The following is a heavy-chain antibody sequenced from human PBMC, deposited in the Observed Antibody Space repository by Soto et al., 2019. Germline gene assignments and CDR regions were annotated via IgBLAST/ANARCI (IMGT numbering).Heavy chain of an antibody. CDR2: IYYSGST. D-gene: IGHD3-10*01. CDR1: SGSISSGGYY. CDR3: ASIVSSAHGEFSD. J-gene: IGHJ4*02. V-gene: IGHV4-31*03. Sequence: QVQLQESGPGLVKPSQTLSLTCTVSSGSISSGGYYWRWIRQHPGKGLEWIGYIYYSGSTYYNPSLKSRVTISVDTSKNQFSLKLSSVTAADTAVYYCASIVSSAHGEFSDWGQGTLVTVSS.